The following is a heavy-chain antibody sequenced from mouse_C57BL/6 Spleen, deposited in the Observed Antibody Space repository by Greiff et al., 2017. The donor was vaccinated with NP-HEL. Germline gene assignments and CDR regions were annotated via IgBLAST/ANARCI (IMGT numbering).Heavy chain of an antibody. J-gene: IGHJ3*01. CDR1: GFTFTDYY. CDR3: ASSFYYDYDGWFAY. CDR2: IRNKANGYTT. V-gene: IGHV7-3*01. D-gene: IGHD2-4*01. Sequence: EVQRVESGGGLVQPGGSLSLSCAASGFTFTDYYMSWVRQPPGKALEWLGFIRNKANGYTTEYSASVKGRFTISRDNSQSMLYLHMNAPRAEDSATCVGASSFYYDYDGWFAYWGEGTLVTVSA.